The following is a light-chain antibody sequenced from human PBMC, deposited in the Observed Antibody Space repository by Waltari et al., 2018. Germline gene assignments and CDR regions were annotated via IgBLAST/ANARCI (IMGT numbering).Light chain of an antibody. CDR2: DAS. CDR1: QSVSDRH. J-gene: IGKJ3*01. CDR3: QRFASSEFT. Sequence: ENVLTQSPATLSLSPGERASLSCGASQSVSDRHLAWYQQKPGLAPRLLIYDASKRATGVPDGFSGSRSGTDFTLTISRLEPEDFAVYYCQRFASSEFTFGPGTKVDI. V-gene: IGKV3D-20*01.